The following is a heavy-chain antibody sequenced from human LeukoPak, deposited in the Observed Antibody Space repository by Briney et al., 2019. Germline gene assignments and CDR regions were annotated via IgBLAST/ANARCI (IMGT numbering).Heavy chain of an antibody. J-gene: IGHJ4*02. CDR2: IIPILGIA. CDR3: ARVGAHFDY. CDR1: GGTFSSYA. V-gene: IGHV1-69*04. D-gene: IGHD1-26*01. Sequence: SVKVSCKASGGTFSSYAISWVRQAPGQGLEWMGRIIPILGIANYAQKFQGRVTITADKSTGTAYMELSSLRSEDTAVYYCARVGAHFDYWGQGTLVTVSS.